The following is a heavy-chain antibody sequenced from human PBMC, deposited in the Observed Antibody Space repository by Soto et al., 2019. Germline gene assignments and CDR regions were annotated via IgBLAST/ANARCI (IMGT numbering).Heavy chain of an antibody. J-gene: IGHJ6*02. CDR3: GRDLRGYCGTDCYPLDV. Sequence: PSETLSLTCTVSGGSISGYYWSWIRQPPGKGLEWIGYMYNTGSTVYNPSFKSRVTISVDTSKNQFSLKLNSVTAADTAVYYFGRDLRGYCGTDCYPLDVWGQGTTVTVSS. D-gene: IGHD2-21*02. CDR2: MYNTGST. V-gene: IGHV4-59*01. CDR1: GGSISGYY.